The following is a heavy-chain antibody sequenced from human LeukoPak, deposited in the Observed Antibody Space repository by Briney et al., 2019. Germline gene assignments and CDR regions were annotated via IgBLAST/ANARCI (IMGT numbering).Heavy chain of an antibody. CDR2: VDHTGST. Sequence: SSETLSLTCTVSDDSITMYYWTWIRQPPGKGLEWIGYVDHTGSTKFNPSLNGRVSISRDTSNNFFSLRLRSVTAADTAVYFCARGRVSSSTWYSTYYYFFYMDFWGKGTTVTVSS. D-gene: IGHD4-11*01. CDR3: ARGRVSSSTWYSTYYYFFYMDF. CDR1: DDSITMYY. V-gene: IGHV4-59*01. J-gene: IGHJ6*03.